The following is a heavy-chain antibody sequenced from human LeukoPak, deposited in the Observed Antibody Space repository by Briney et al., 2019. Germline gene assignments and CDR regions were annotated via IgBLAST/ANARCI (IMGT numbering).Heavy chain of an antibody. Sequence: GESLKISCKGSGYRFSSYWIGWVRQMPGKGLEWMGIIYPGDSETRYSPSFQGQVTISADKSISTAYLQWGSLKASDTAMYYCERALGYCSSGSCYYYDYWGQGTLVTVSS. CDR3: ERALGYCSSGSCYYYDY. V-gene: IGHV5-51*01. D-gene: IGHD2-15*01. J-gene: IGHJ4*02. CDR2: IYPGDSET. CDR1: GYRFSSYW.